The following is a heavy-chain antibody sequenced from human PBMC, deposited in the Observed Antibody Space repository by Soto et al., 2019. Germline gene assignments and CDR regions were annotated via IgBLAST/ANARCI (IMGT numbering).Heavy chain of an antibody. Sequence: QVQLVQSGGEVKRPGASVKVSCKTSGYTFSNYGITWVRQAPGRPLEWLGWISLYSDGTNYAQKFQCRVSMTTDTSTNTSYMEVRSMRSDDTAVYYCARVLPGAAAWFGPWGQGTLVTVSS. CDR3: ARVLPGAAAWFGP. CDR2: ISLYSDGT. D-gene: IGHD2-2*01. J-gene: IGHJ5*02. V-gene: IGHV1-18*01. CDR1: GYTFSNYG.